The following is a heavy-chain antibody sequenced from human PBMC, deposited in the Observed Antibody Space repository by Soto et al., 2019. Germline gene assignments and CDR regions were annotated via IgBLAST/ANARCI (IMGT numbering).Heavy chain of an antibody. CDR2: ISGSGDST. Sequence: EVQLLESGGGLVQPGGSLRLSCAASGFTFSSYAMSWVRQAPGMGLEWVSVISGSGDSTYYADSVKGRFTISRDNSKNTLHLQMNSLRAEDTAVYYCSRRSSGWYFDYWGQGTLVTVSS. D-gene: IGHD6-19*01. V-gene: IGHV3-23*01. J-gene: IGHJ4*02. CDR3: SRRSSGWYFDY. CDR1: GFTFSSYA.